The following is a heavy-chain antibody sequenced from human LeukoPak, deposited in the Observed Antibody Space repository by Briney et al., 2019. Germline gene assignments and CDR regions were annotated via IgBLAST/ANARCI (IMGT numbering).Heavy chain of an antibody. V-gene: IGHV3-30*02. CDR1: GFTFSSYG. CDR2: IRNDGSIK. CDR3: STPHSSSWGIIDF. D-gene: IGHD6-13*01. J-gene: IGHJ4*02. Sequence: PGGSLRLSCAASGFTFSSYGMHWVRQAPGKGLEWEAFIRNDGSIKYYADSVKGRFTISRDNSKNTLYLQMDSLRAEDTALYYCSTPHSSSWGIIDFWGQGTLVTVAS.